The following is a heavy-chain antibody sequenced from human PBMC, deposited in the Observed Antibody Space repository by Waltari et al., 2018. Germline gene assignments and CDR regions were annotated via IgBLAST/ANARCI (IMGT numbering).Heavy chain of an antibody. CDR2: IFYSGGT. CDR1: GASVTNNHW. J-gene: IGHJ4*02. D-gene: IGHD6-13*01. Sequence: QVQLKESGPGLVKASGTLSLTCAVSGASVTNNHWWGWVRQSPGKGLEWIGEIFYSGGTNNRDNPSPKSRVTISRDESENRLSLKMNSVPAAGTAMYYCARLSWSRSFDIWGQGIRVTVSS. V-gene: IGHV4-4*02. CDR3: ARLSWSRSFDI.